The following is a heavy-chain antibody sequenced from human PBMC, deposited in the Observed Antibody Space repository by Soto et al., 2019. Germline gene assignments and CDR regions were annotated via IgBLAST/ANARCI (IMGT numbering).Heavy chain of an antibody. CDR2: IYYSGST. D-gene: IGHD3-10*01. V-gene: IGHV4-59*01. CDR3: ARDSYGSGSYSSERNFDY. CDR1: GGSISSYY. J-gene: IGHJ4*02. Sequence: SETLSLTCTVSGGSISSYYWSWIRQPPGKGLEWIGYIYYSGSTNYNPSLKSRVTISVDTSKNQFSLKLSSVTAADTAVYYCARDSYGSGSYSSERNFDYWGQGTLVTVSS.